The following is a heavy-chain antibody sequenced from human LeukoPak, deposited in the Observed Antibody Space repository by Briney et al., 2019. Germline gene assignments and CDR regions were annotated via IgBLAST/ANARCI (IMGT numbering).Heavy chain of an antibody. CDR3: ARGPFYNSSGYYFDY. CDR1: GYTFTSYD. CDR2: MNPNSGNT. V-gene: IGHV1-8*03. Sequence: ASVKVSCKASGYTFTSYDINWVRQATGQGLEWMGWMNPNSGNTGYAQKFQGRGTITRNTSISTAYMELSSLRSEATAVYYCARGPFYNSSGYYFDYWGQGTLVTVSS. J-gene: IGHJ4*02. D-gene: IGHD3-22*01.